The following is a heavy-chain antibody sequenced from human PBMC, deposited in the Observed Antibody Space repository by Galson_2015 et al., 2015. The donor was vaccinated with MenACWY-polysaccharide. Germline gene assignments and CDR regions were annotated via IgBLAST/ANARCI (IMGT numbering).Heavy chain of an antibody. CDR2: ISGSGTTI. V-gene: IGHV3-11*01. CDR1: GFTFSDYY. J-gene: IGHJ5*02. D-gene: IGHD2-2*01. CDR3: ARELGGCSNMTCNSFLGWFDP. Sequence: SLRLSCAASGFTFSDYYMSWIRQAPGKGLEWVSYISGSGTTIYYADSVKGRFTISRDNAKSSLYLQMNSLRAEDTAVYYCARELGGCSNMTCNSFLGWFDPWGQGTLVAASS.